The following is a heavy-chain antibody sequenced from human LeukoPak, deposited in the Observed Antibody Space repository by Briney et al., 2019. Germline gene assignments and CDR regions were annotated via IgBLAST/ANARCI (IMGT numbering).Heavy chain of an antibody. CDR2: FDPEDGET. CDR1: GYTLTELS. V-gene: IGHV1-24*01. J-gene: IGHJ6*02. D-gene: IGHD1-26*01. Sequence: ASVKVSCKVSGYTLTELSMHWVRQAPGKGLEWMGGFDPEDGETIYAQKFQGRVTMTEETSTNTAYMELSSLRSEDTAVYYCATETVGATTGWGMDVWGQGTTVTVSS. CDR3: ATETVGATTGWGMDV.